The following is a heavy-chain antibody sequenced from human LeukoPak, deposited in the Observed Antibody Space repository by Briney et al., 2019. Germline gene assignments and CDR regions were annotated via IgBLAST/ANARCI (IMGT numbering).Heavy chain of an antibody. V-gene: IGHV3-23*01. CDR3: AKHVGSGSGWDYFDY. Sequence: GGSLRLSCAASGFTFSRYAMSWVRQAPGKGLEWVSVISDDSSFTYYADSVKGRFTISRDNSKNTLYLQMNSLRAEDTALYYCAKHVGSGSGWDYFDYWGQGILVTVSS. J-gene: IGHJ4*02. CDR1: GFTFSRYA. D-gene: IGHD3-10*01. CDR2: ISDDSSFT.